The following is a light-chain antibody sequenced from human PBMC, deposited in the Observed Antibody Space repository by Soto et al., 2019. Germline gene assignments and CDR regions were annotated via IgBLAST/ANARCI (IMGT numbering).Light chain of an antibody. CDR3: QHYGSTPTT. CDR1: QSVSSSY. J-gene: IGKJ1*01. CDR2: GAS. V-gene: IGKV3-20*01. Sequence: EIVLTQSPCTLSLSPGERATLSCRASQSVSSSYLGWYQQKPGQAPGLLIYGASSRATGIPDRFRGGGSGTDFTLTISRLEPEDFAVYYCQHYGSTPTTFGQGTKVDIK.